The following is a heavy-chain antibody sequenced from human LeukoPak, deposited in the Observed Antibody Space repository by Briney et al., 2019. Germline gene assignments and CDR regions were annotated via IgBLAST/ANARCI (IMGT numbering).Heavy chain of an antibody. J-gene: IGHJ4*02. CDR1: GGSISSGGYY. CDR2: IYHSGST. V-gene: IGHV4-30-2*01. D-gene: IGHD3-22*01. CDR3: ARDYYDSSGYYYVGFDY. Sequence: TLSLTCTVSGGSISSGGYYWSWIRQPPGKGLEWIGYIYHSGSTYYNPSLKSRVTISVDRSKNQFSLKLSSVTAADTAVYYCARDYYDSSGYYYVGFDYWGQGTLVTVSS.